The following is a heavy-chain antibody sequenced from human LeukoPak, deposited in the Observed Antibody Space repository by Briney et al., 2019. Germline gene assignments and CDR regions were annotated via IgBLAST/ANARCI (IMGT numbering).Heavy chain of an antibody. CDR1: GYTFSSSY. Sequence: ASAKVSCKASGYTFSSSYITWVRQAPGQGLEWMGWISTYNGDTSYAQKFQGRVTMTTDTSTSTGYMELRSLRSDDTAVYYCARRIAVGDGFDYWGQGTLVTVSP. D-gene: IGHD6-19*01. J-gene: IGHJ4*02. CDR2: ISTYNGDT. V-gene: IGHV1-18*04. CDR3: ARRIAVGDGFDY.